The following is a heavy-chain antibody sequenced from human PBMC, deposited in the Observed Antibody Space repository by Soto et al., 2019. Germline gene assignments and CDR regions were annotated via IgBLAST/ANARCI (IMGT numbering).Heavy chain of an antibody. CDR1: GVSLPNSY. CDR2: IWTSGST. J-gene: IGHJ4*02. CDR3: AKGGGSYTTGWYNDY. Sequence: QVQLQKSGPGLVNPSETMSLPCPVSGVSLPNSYYSWARHPPGKGLEWIGHIWTSGSTNYNPSLRSRVTLSVDTSKNQVSLQLSSVTATDTAVYYCAKGGGSYTTGWYNDYWGQGTLVTVSS. V-gene: IGHV4-4*08. D-gene: IGHD6-19*01.